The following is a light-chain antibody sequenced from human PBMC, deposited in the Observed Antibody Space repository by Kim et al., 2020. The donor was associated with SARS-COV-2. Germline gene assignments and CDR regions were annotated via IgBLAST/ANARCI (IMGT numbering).Light chain of an antibody. Sequence: PGGTVTLPCGSSTGTVTSGHYPYWFQQKPGQAPRTLIYDTNNKHSWTPARFSGSVVGGKAALTLSGAQPEDEADYYCLLSYSGAWVFGGGTQLTVL. CDR2: DTN. CDR1: TGTVTSGHY. V-gene: IGLV7-46*01. CDR3: LLSYSGAWV. J-gene: IGLJ3*02.